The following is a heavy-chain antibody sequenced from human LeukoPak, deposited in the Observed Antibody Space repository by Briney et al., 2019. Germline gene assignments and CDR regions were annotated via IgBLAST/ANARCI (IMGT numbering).Heavy chain of an antibody. V-gene: IGHV1-69*06. CDR1: GGTFSSYA. CDR3: ARDFIAADDAFDI. Sequence: SVKVSCKASGGTFSSYAISWVRQAPGQGLEWMGGIIPIFGTANYAQKFQGSVTITADKSTSTAYMELSSLRSEDTAVYYCARDFIAADDAFDIWGQGTMVTVSS. D-gene: IGHD6-25*01. J-gene: IGHJ3*02. CDR2: IIPIFGTA.